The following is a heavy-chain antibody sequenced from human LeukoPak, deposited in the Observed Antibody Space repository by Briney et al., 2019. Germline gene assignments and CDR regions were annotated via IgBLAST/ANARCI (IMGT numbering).Heavy chain of an antibody. V-gene: IGHV4-39*01. CDR1: GGSISSSSYY. J-gene: IGHJ4*02. Sequence: SETLSLTCTVSGGSISSSSYYWGWIRQPPGKGLEWIGSIYYSGSTYYNPSLKSRVTISVDTSKNQFSLKLSSVTAADTAVYYCATQPIPLYGETYMPRVFDYWGQGTLVTVSS. CDR2: IYYSGST. D-gene: IGHD2-21*01. CDR3: ATQPIPLYGETYMPRVFDY.